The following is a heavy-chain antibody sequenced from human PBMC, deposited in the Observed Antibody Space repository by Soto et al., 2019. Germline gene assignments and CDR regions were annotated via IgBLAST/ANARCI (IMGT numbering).Heavy chain of an antibody. V-gene: IGHV3-74*01. Sequence: EVQLVESGGGLVQPGGSLRLSCAASGFTFSSYWMHWVRQAPGKGLVWVSRINSDGSSTSYADSVKGRFTISRDNAKNTLYLQMTSLRAEDTAVYYCARDYITMVHYYGMDVWGQGTTVTVSS. CDR2: INSDGSST. D-gene: IGHD3-10*01. CDR3: ARDYITMVHYYGMDV. CDR1: GFTFSSYW. J-gene: IGHJ6*02.